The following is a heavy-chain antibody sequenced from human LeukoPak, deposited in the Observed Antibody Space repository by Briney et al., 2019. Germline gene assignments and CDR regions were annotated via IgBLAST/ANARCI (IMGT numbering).Heavy chain of an antibody. Sequence: GASVKVSCKTSGYTFTSYGINWVRQAPGQGLEWMGWISAYNGNTNSAQKFQGRVTMTTDTSTSTAYMALRSLRSDDTAVYYCARDQERSNNWFDPWGQGTLVTVSS. CDR1: GYTFTSYG. D-gene: IGHD3-10*01. J-gene: IGHJ5*02. V-gene: IGHV1-18*04. CDR3: ARDQERSNNWFDP. CDR2: ISAYNGNT.